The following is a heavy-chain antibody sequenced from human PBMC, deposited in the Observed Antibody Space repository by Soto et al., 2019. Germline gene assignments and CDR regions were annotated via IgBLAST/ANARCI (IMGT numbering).Heavy chain of an antibody. CDR1: GFTFSSYW. Sequence: GGSLRLSCAASGFTFSSYWMHWVRQAPGKWLVWVSRINSDGSSTSYADSVKGRFTISRDNAKNTLYLQMNSLRAEDTAVYYCARDSSWNFDYWGQGTLVTVSS. D-gene: IGHD2-15*01. CDR2: INSDGSST. V-gene: IGHV3-74*01. CDR3: ARDSSWNFDY. J-gene: IGHJ4*02.